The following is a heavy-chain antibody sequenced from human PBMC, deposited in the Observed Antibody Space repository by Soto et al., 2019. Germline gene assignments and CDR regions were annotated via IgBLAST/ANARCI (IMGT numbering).Heavy chain of an antibody. CDR3: ARDQFGVAF. CDR1: GGSISSYY. D-gene: IGHD3-3*01. V-gene: IGHV4-59*01. Sequence: SETLSLTCTVSGGSISSYYWSWIRQPPGRGLEWIGYIYYSGSTNYNPSLESRVTISVDTSKNQFSLKLSSVTAAGTAVYYCARDQFGVAFWGQGTLVTVSS. CDR2: IYYSGST. J-gene: IGHJ4*02.